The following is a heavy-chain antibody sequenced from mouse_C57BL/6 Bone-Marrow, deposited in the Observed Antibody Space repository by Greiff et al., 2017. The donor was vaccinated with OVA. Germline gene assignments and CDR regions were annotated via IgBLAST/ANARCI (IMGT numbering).Heavy chain of an antibody. CDR1: GYSFTDYN. CDR2: INPNYGTT. Sequence: VHVKQSGPELVKPGASVKISCKASGYSFTDYNMNWVKQSHGKSLEWIGEINPNYGTTSYNQKFKGKATLTVDQSSSTAYMQLNSLTSEDSTVYYCATCAWFAYWGQGTLVTVSA. V-gene: IGHV1-39*01. J-gene: IGHJ3*01. CDR3: ATCAWFAY.